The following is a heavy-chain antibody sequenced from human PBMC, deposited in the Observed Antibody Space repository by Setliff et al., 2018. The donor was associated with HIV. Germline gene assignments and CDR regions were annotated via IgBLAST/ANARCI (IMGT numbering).Heavy chain of an antibody. J-gene: IGHJ4*02. Sequence: GASVKVSCKASGYTFASFGITWVRQAPGQGLEWMGWISAYNGNANYPQKLQDRVTMTTDTSTTTAYMELSSLRSEDTAVYYCARGQNGGISGVDWGQGTLVTVSS. CDR2: ISAYNGNA. D-gene: IGHD3-3*01. V-gene: IGHV1-18*01. CDR1: GYTFASFG. CDR3: ARGQNGGISGVD.